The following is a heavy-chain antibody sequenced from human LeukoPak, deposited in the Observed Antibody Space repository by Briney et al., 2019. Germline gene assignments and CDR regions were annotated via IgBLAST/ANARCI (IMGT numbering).Heavy chain of an antibody. V-gene: IGHV3-20*04. J-gene: IGHJ6*03. Sequence: GGSLRLSCAASGFTFDDYGMSWVRQAPGKGLEWVSGINWNGGSTGYADSVKGRFTISRDNAKNSLYLQMNSLRAEDTALYYCARDGSDYYGSGILYYYYMDVWGKGTTVTVSS. D-gene: IGHD3-10*01. CDR3: ARDGSDYYGSGILYYYYMDV. CDR2: INWNGGST. CDR1: GFTFDDYG.